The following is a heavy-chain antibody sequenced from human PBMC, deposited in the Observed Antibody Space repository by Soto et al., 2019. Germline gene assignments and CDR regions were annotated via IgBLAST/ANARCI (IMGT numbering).Heavy chain of an antibody. J-gene: IGHJ1*01. CDR2: IYSGGST. D-gene: IGHD3-22*01. CDR3: ARDRVESGYPEYFHH. CDR1: GFTVSSNS. Sequence: EVQLVESGGGLIQPGGSLRLSCAASGFTVSSNSMSWVRQAPGKGLEWVSVIYSGGSTYYEDYVKGRFTISRYNSKNTLYLQMNSRRAEDTAVYYCARDRVESGYPEYFHHWGQGTLVTVSS. V-gene: IGHV3-53*01.